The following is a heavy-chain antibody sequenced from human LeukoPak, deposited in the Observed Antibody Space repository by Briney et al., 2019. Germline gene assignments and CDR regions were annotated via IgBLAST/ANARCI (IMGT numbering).Heavy chain of an antibody. CDR2: IIPIFGTA. CDR1: GGTFSSYA. D-gene: IGHD1-26*01. V-gene: IGHV1-69*01. J-gene: IGHJ1*01. CDR3: ATGSRWELKGTFQH. Sequence: SVKVSCKASGGTFSSYAISWVRQAPGQGLEWMGGIIPIFGTANYAQKFQGRVTITADESTSTAYMELSSLRSEDTAVYYCATGSRWELKGTFQHWGQGTLVTVSS.